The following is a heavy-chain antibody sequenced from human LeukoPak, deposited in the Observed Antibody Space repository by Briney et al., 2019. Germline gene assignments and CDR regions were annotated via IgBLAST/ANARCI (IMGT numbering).Heavy chain of an antibody. CDR3: ARGAFFYDSGGYYFPDAFDI. V-gene: IGHV3-30*04. CDR2: ISYHGNNK. D-gene: IGHD3-22*01. Sequence: GRSLRLSCAASGFTFGSYAMHWVRLAPGKGLEWVALISYHGNNKYYADSVKGRFTISRDNSKNTLYLQMNSLRADDTAVYYCARGAFFYDSGGYYFPDAFDIWGQGTMVTVSS. J-gene: IGHJ3*02. CDR1: GFTFGSYA.